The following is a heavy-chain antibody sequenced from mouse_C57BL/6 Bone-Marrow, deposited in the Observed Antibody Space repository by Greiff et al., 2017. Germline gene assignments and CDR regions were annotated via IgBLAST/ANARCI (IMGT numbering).Heavy chain of an antibody. CDR2: IDPEDGDT. Sequence: VQLQQSGAELVRPGASVKLSCTASGFNIKDYYMHWVKQRPEQGLEWIGRIDPEDGDTAYAPKVQGKATMTADTSSNTAYLQLSSLTSEDTAVYYCTTFYDGYYLDYWGQGTTLTVSS. D-gene: IGHD2-3*01. CDR1: GFNIKDYY. CDR3: TTFYDGYYLDY. J-gene: IGHJ2*01. V-gene: IGHV14-1*01.